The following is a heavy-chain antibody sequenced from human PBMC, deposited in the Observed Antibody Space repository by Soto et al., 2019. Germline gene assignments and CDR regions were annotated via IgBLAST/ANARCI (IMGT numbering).Heavy chain of an antibody. CDR2: IKSDGSDT. V-gene: IGHV3-74*01. Sequence: EVQLVESGGGLVQPGGSLRLSCAASGFTFSSYWMHWVRQAPGKGLVWVSRIKSDGSDTSYADSVKGRFTISRDNAKNTLYLQMSSQRAEDTAVYYSVRVAYGDLGGWGQGTLVTVSS. CDR3: VRVAYGDLGG. D-gene: IGHD4-17*01. CDR1: GFTFSSYW. J-gene: IGHJ4*02.